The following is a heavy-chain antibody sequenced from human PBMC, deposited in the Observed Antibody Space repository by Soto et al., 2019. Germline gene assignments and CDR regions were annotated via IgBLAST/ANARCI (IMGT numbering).Heavy chain of an antibody. CDR2: IFHTGSA. CDR3: ARQPYTSGGYYFDY. J-gene: IGHJ4*02. D-gene: IGHD6-19*01. V-gene: IGHV4-59*08. Sequence: SETLSLTCTVSGDSISSYYWSWIRQPPGKGLEWIGYIFHTGSANYNPSLKSRVTISIDTSKNQFSLRLSSVTAADTAVYYCARQPYTSGGYYFDYWGQGTPVTVSS. CDR1: GDSISSYY.